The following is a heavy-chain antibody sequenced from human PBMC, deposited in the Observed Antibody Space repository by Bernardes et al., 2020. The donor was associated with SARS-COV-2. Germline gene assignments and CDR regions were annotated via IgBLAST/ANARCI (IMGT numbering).Heavy chain of an antibody. CDR3: ARPPMTTVTTWHDAFDI. D-gene: IGHD4-17*01. Sequence: SETLSLTCTVSGGSISSSSYYWGWIRQPPGKGLEWIGSIYYSGSTYYNPSLKSRVTISVDTSKNQFSLKLSSVTAADTAVYYCARPPMTTVTTWHDAFDIWGQGTMVTVSS. V-gene: IGHV4-39*01. CDR1: GGSISSSSYY. CDR2: IYYSGST. J-gene: IGHJ3*02.